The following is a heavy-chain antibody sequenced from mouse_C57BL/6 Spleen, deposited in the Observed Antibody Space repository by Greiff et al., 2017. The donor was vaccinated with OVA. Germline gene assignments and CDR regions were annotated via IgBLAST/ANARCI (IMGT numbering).Heavy chain of an antibody. CDR2: IYPGSGST. CDR3: ASLLFGDYGSSSYAMDY. CDR1: GYTFTSYW. D-gene: IGHD1-1*01. V-gene: IGHV1-55*01. Sequence: QVQLQQPGAELVKPGASVKMSCKASGYTFTSYWITWVKQRPGQGLEWIGDIYPGSGSTNYNEKFKSKATLTVDTSSSTAYMQLSSLTSEDSAVYYCASLLFGDYGSSSYAMDYWGQGTSVTVSS. J-gene: IGHJ4*01.